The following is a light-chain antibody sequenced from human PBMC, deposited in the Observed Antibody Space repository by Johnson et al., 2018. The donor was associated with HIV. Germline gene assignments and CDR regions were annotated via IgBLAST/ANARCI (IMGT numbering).Light chain of an antibody. V-gene: IGLV1-51*02. CDR3: GTWGTSLIAYV. Sequence: VLTQPPSVSAAPGQKVTISCSGSSANIGDNSVSWYQQLQGTAPKLLIYENNKRPSGIPDRFSGSKSGTSATLGITGLPPGDEADYYCGTWGTSLIAYVFGTGTKVTVL. CDR1: SANIGDNS. CDR2: ENN. J-gene: IGLJ1*01.